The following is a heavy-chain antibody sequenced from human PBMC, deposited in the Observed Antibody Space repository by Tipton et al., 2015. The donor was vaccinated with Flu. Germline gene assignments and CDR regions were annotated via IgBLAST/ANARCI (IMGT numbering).Heavy chain of an antibody. CDR1: GGSISSGSYY. Sequence: TLSLTCTVSGGSISSGSYYWSWIRQPAGKGLEWIGRIYTSGSTDYNPSLKSRVTISVDTSKNQFSLKLSSVTAADTAVYYCARRRDGYNCFDSWGQGTLVTVSS. CDR3: ARRRDGYNCFDS. J-gene: IGHJ4*02. D-gene: IGHD5-24*01. V-gene: IGHV4-61*02. CDR2: IYTSGST.